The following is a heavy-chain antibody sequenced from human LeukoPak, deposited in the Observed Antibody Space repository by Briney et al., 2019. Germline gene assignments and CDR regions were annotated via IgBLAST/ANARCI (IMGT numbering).Heavy chain of an antibody. J-gene: IGHJ6*03. CDR2: ISYDGSNK. CDR3: ARAMVRGNYYYYMDV. D-gene: IGHD3-10*01. Sequence: GGSLRLSCAASGFTFSNFGMHWVRQAPGKGLEWVAVISYDGSNKYYADSVKGRFTISRDNSKNTLYLQMNSLRAEDTAVYYCARAMVRGNYYYYMDVWGKGTTVTVSS. V-gene: IGHV3-30*04. CDR1: GFTFSNFG.